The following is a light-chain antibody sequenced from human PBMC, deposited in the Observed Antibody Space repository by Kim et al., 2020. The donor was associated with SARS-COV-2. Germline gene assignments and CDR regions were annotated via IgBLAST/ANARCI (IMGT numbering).Light chain of an antibody. V-gene: IGKV3-15*01. CDR3: QQYNNWPLT. J-gene: IGKJ3*01. CDR1: QSVSSN. Sequence: VAPGERATLSCRASQSVSSNLAWYQQKPGQAPRLLIYGASTRATGIPARFSGSGSGTEFTLTISSLQSEDFAVYYCQQYNNWPLTFGPGTKVDIK. CDR2: GAS.